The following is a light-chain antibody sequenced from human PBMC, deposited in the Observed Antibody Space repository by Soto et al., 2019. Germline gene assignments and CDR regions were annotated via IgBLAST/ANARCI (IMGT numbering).Light chain of an antibody. V-gene: IGKV1-5*01. CDR1: QSISSW. CDR2: DAS. J-gene: IGKJ1*01. Sequence: DIQMTQSPPTLSASVGDRVTITCRASQSISSWLAWYQQKPGKVPKLLIDDASSLESGVPSRFSGSGSGTEFTLTISSLQPDDFATYYCQQYNTYPWTFGQGTKV. CDR3: QQYNTYPWT.